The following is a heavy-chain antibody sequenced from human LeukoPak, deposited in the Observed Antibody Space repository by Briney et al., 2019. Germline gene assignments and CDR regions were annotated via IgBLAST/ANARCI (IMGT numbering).Heavy chain of an antibody. Sequence: PSETLSLTCTVSGGSISSGGYYWSWIRQHPGKGLEWIGYIYYSGSTYYNPSLKSRVTISVDTSKNQFSLKLSSVTAADTAVYYCASVKWELENFGAFDIWGQGTMVTVSS. D-gene: IGHD1-26*01. CDR2: IYYSGST. CDR3: ASVKWELENFGAFDI. CDR1: GGSISSGGYY. V-gene: IGHV4-31*03. J-gene: IGHJ3*02.